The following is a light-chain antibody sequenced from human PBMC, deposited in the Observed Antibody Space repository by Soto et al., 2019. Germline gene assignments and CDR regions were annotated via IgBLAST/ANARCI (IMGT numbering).Light chain of an antibody. CDR3: QQYNSYWT. Sequence: DIQMTQSPSTLSASVGDRVTITCRASQSISSWLAWYQQKPGKAPKLLIYKASSLESGVPSRFSGSGSGTDFTQTSSTLQPDYFETYYSQQYNSYWTLAQGTRVEIK. CDR2: KAS. CDR1: QSISSW. J-gene: IGKJ1*01. V-gene: IGKV1-5*03.